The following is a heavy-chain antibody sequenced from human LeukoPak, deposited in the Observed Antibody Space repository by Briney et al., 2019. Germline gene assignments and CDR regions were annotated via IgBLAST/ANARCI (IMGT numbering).Heavy chain of an antibody. CDR3: ARLVVAPTLYYYYYYMDV. Sequence: GGSLRLSCAASGFTFSSYSMNWVRQAPGKGLEWVSYISSSSSYIYYADSVKGRFTISRDNAKNSLYLQMNSLRAEDTAVYYCARLVVAPTLYYYYYYMDVWGKGTTVTVSS. D-gene: IGHD2-15*01. V-gene: IGHV3-21*05. CDR2: ISSSSSYI. J-gene: IGHJ6*03. CDR1: GFTFSSYS.